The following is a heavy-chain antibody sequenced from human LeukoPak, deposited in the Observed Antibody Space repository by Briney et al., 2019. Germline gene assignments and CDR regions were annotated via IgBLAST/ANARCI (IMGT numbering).Heavy chain of an antibody. CDR1: GGTFSSYA. CDR3: AAVKVTMIEVPRFFQH. D-gene: IGHD3-22*01. V-gene: IGHV1-69*01. CDR2: IIPIFGTA. Sequence: SVKVSCKASGGTFSSYAISWVRQAPGQGLEWMGGIIPIFGTANYAQKFQGRVTITADESTSTAYMELSSLRSEDTAVYYCAAVKVTMIEVPRFFQHWGQGTLVTVSS. J-gene: IGHJ1*01.